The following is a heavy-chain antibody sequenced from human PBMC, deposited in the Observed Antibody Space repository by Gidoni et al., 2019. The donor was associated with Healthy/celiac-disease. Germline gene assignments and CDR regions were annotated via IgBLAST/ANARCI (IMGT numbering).Heavy chain of an antibody. J-gene: IGHJ6*02. CDR2: RLYDGSNK. D-gene: IGHD3-16*02. CDR3: ARDLDDYVWGSYRGPMDV. V-gene: IGHV3-33*01. CDR1: GFTFSSSG. Sequence: QVQLVESGGGVVQPGRSLRLSCAASGFTFSSSGMPWVRRAPGKGLEWVAVRLYDGSNKFYADSVKGRFTISRDNSKNTLYLQMNSLRAEDTAVYYCARDLDDYVWGSYRGPMDVWGQGTTVTVSS.